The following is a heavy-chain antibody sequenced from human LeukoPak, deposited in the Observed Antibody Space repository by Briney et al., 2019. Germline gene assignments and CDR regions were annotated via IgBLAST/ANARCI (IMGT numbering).Heavy chain of an antibody. CDR2: VSSSSSYI. Sequence: GGSLRLSCAASGFTFSSYSMNWVRQAPGKGLEWVSSVSSSSSYIYYADSVKGRFTISRDNAKNSLYLQMNSLRAEDTAVYYCARDSGRKDDYWGQGTLVTVSS. V-gene: IGHV3-21*01. CDR3: ARDSGRKDDY. CDR1: GFTFSSYS. D-gene: IGHD5-12*01. J-gene: IGHJ4*02.